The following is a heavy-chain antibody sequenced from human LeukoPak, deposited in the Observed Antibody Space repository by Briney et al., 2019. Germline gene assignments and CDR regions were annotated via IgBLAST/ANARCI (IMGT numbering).Heavy chain of an antibody. CDR3: ASRTYYYDSSGYYVQIWDAFDI. D-gene: IGHD3-22*01. J-gene: IGHJ3*02. CDR2: IYYSGST. Sequence: SQTLSLTCTVSGGSISSGGYYWSWIRQHPGKGLEWIGYIYYSGSTYYNPSLKSRVTISVDTSKNQFSLKLSSVTAADTAVYYCASRTYYYDSSGYYVQIWDAFDIWGQGTMVTVSS. V-gene: IGHV4-31*03. CDR1: GGSISSGGYY.